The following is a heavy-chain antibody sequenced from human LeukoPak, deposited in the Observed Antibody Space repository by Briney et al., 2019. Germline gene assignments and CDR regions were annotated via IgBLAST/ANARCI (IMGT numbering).Heavy chain of an antibody. J-gene: IGHJ4*02. CDR2: INHSGST. CDR3: ARDYQGGYGDKTVDY. Sequence: PSETLSLTCAVYGGSFSGYYWSWIRQPPGKGLEWIGEINHSGSTNYNPSLESRVTISLSTSKKQFSRKLSSVTAADTAVYYCARDYQGGYGDKTVDYWGQGTLVTVSS. D-gene: IGHD5-18*01. V-gene: IGHV4-34*01. CDR1: GGSFSGYY.